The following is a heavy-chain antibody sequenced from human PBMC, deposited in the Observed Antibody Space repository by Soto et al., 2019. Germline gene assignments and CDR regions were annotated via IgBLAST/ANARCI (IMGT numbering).Heavy chain of an antibody. J-gene: IGHJ6*02. CDR2: IIPIFGTS. CDR1: GGTLSRYA. V-gene: IGHV1-69*13. D-gene: IGHD4-4*01. Sequence: AVKVSCKASGGTLSRYAISWVRQAPGQGLEWMGGIIPIFGTSNYAQKFQGRVTITADESTSTAYMELSSLRSEDTAVYYCAREGNSNYYYGMDVWGQGTTVTVSS. CDR3: AREGNSNYYYGMDV.